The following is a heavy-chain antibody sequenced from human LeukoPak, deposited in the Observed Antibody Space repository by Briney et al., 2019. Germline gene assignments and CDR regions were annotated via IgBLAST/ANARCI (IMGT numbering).Heavy chain of an antibody. Sequence: GGSLRLSCAASGFTFSSYAMHWVRQAPGKGLEWVAVISYDGSNKYYADSVKGRFTISRDNSKNTLYLQRNSLRAEDTAVYYCARGVSGSSGWYTGDYWGQGTLVTVSS. CDR3: ARGVSGSSGWYTGDY. V-gene: IGHV3-30*04. D-gene: IGHD6-19*01. CDR2: ISYDGSNK. J-gene: IGHJ4*02. CDR1: GFTFSSYA.